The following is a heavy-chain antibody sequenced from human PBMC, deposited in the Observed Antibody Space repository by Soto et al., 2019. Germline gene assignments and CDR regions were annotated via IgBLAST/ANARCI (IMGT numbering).Heavy chain of an antibody. J-gene: IGHJ6*02. CDR2: GST. V-gene: IGHV4-59*10. D-gene: IGHD6-25*01. CDR3: ARWHSSSGYYGMDV. Sequence: GSTNYNPSFKSRVIVSVDTSRYQFSLRLSSLTAADTAVYYCARWHSSSGYYGMDVWGQGTTVTVSS.